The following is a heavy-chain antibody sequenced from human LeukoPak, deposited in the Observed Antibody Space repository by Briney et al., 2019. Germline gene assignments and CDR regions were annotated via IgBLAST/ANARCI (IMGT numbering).Heavy chain of an antibody. CDR1: GGSFSGYY. V-gene: IGHV4-34*01. CDR3: AKTYYYDSSGYYLDY. CDR2: INHSGST. Sequence: PPETLSLTCAVYGGSFSGYYWSWIRQPPGKGLEWIGEINHSGSTNYNPFLKSRVTISVDTYKNQFSLNLSSVTAADTAVYYCAKTYYYDSSGYYLDYWGQGTLVTVSS. J-gene: IGHJ4*02. D-gene: IGHD3-22*01.